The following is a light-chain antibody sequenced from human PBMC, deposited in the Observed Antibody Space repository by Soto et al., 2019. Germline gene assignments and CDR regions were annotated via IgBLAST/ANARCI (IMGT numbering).Light chain of an antibody. CDR2: VAS. CDR1: QAINGW. V-gene: IGKV1-12*01. Sequence: DIQMTQSPPSVSASVGGRVTITCRASQAINGWLSWYQQKPGKAPKLLISVASRLESGVPSRFIGSGVGTELSLTITSLQPEDFATYYCQQSFRFPHTFGQGTRLEI. CDR3: QQSFRFPHT. J-gene: IGKJ2*01.